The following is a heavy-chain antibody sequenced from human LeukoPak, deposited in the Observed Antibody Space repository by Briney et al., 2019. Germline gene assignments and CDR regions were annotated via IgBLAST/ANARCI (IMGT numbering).Heavy chain of an antibody. D-gene: IGHD4-23*01. V-gene: IGHV4-59*01. CDR1: GGSISSYY. J-gene: IGHJ5*02. Sequence: SETLSLTCTVSGGSISSYYWSWVRQPPGKGLEWIGYIYYSGSTNYNPSLKSRVTISVDTSRNQFSLKLSSVTAADTAVYYYARENDGVNSLWFDPWGQGTLVTVSS. CDR2: IYYSGST. CDR3: ARENDGVNSLWFDP.